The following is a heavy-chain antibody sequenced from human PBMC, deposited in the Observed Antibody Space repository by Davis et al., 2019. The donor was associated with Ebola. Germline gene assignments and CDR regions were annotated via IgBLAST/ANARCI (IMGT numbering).Heavy chain of an antibody. CDR3: AREGGDTLWFGATRYYGMDV. CDR1: GGSVSSVSNY. CDR2: IHYSGST. J-gene: IGHJ6*04. V-gene: IGHV4-61*03. Sequence: PSETLSLTCTVSGGSVSSVSNYWTWIRQPPGKGLDWIGYIHYSGSTNYNPSLKSRVTISLDTSKNHFSLKLTSVTAADTAVYYCAREGGDTLWFGATRYYGMDVWGKGTTVTVSS. D-gene: IGHD3-10*01.